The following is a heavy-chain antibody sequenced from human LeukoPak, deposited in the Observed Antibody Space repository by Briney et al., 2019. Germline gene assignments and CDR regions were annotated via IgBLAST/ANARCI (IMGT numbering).Heavy chain of an antibody. V-gene: IGHV1-18*01. CDR3: ARGGSDILTGSDAFDI. J-gene: IGHJ3*02. CDR2: ISAYNGNT. CDR1: GYTFTSYG. D-gene: IGHD3-9*01. Sequence: ASVKVSCKASGYTFTSYGISWARQAPGQGLEWMGWISAYNGNTNYAQKLQGRVTMTTDTSTSTAYMELRSLRSDDTAVYYCARGGSDILTGSDAFDIWGQGTMVTVSS.